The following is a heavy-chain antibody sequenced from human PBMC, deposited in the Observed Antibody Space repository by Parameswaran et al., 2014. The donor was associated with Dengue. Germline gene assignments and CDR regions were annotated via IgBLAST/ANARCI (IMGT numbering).Heavy chain of an antibody. CDR1: GFTFSTYS. J-gene: IGHJ4*02. CDR3: ARDQTWTSSWSYENFDY. CDR2: ISSSSDYI. Sequence: AGGSLRLSCAASGFTFSTYSMNWVRQAPGKGLEWVSSISSSSDYIFYADSVKGRFTVSRDNAKNSLYLQMNSLRAEDTAVYYCARDQTWTSSWSYENFDYWGQGTLVTVSS. D-gene: IGHD6-13*01. V-gene: IGHV3-21*03.